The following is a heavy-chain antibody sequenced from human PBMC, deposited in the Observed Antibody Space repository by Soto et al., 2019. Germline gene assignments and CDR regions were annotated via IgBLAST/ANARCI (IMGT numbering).Heavy chain of an antibody. V-gene: IGHV3-23*01. Sequence: EVQLLESGGGLVQPGGSLRLSCAASGFTFSSYAMSWVRQAPGKGLEWVSAISGSGGSTYYADSVKGRFTISRDNSKNTLYLQMIIRRAEDTAVYYCASSADNYYYYYLDVWGKGTTVTVSS. J-gene: IGHJ6*03. CDR3: ASSADNYYYYYLDV. CDR1: GFTFSSYA. CDR2: ISGSGGST.